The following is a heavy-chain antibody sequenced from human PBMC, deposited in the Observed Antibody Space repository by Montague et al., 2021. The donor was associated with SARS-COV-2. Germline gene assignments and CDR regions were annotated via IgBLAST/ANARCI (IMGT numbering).Heavy chain of an antibody. Sequence: ETLSLTCEVSGGSISSYYWSWIRQSPGKGLEWIGYVHYTGSTKYNPSLKTRVTLSLDTPKKHCSLKLRSVTAADTAVYYCARAQNTCFIANCVNYFEVWGLGALVTVSS. J-gene: IGHJ4*02. CDR1: GGSISSYY. CDR2: VHYTGST. D-gene: IGHD1-1*01. V-gene: IGHV4-59*01. CDR3: ARAQNTCFIANCVNYFEV.